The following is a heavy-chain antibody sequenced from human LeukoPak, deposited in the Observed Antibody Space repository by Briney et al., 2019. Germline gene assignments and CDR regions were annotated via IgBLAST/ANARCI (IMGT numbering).Heavy chain of an antibody. CDR2: IRSKANSYAT. CDR3: SRAMDDYFIDF. V-gene: IGHV3-73*01. Sequence: LAGGSLRLSCAASGFTFSGSAMHWVRQASGKGLEWVGRIRSKANSYATAYAASVKGRFTISRDDSKNTAYLQMNSLKTEDTAVYYCSRAMDDYFIDFWGQGTLVTVSS. CDR1: GFTFSGSA. D-gene: IGHD2/OR15-2a*01. J-gene: IGHJ4*02.